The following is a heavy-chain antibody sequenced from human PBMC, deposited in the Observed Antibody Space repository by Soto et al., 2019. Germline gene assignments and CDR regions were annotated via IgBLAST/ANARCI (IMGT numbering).Heavy chain of an antibody. Sequence: QVQLVQSGAEVKKPGSSVKVSCKASGGTFSSYAISWVRQAPGQGLEWMGGIIPIFGTANYAQKFQGRVTITADESTSTAYMELSSLRSEDTAVYYCAIPETTWVAATPYYYYGMDVWGQGTTVTVSS. CDR3: AIPETTWVAATPYYYYGMDV. J-gene: IGHJ6*02. V-gene: IGHV1-69*01. CDR2: IIPIFGTA. D-gene: IGHD2-15*01. CDR1: GGTFSSYA.